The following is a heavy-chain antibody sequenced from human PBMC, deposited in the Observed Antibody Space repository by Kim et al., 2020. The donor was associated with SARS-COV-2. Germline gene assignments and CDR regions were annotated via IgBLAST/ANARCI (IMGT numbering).Heavy chain of an antibody. V-gene: IGHV5-10-1*01. D-gene: IGHD5-12*01. CDR3: ARLRYSGYLGYHFDY. CDR2: IDPSDSYT. CDR1: GYSFITYW. Sequence: GESLKISCKGSGYSFITYWISWVRQMPGKGLEWMGRIDPSDSYTSYSPSFQGHVTISADKSVSTAYLQWSSLKASDTAMYYCARLRYSGYLGYHFDYWGQGTLVTVSS. J-gene: IGHJ4*02.